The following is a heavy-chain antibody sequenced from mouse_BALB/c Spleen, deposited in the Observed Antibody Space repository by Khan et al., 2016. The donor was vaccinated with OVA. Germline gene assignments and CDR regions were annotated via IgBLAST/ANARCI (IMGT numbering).Heavy chain of an antibody. J-gene: IGHJ4*01. Sequence: EVELVESGGDLVKPGGSLKLSCAASGFTFSNYGMSWVRQTPDKRLEWVAIISTCGSYTYYPDSVKGRFTISRANATNTLYLQMSSLTSEDTAIYYCVRCLCGSRYAYYAIDYWGQGTSVTVSS. V-gene: IGHV5-6*01. D-gene: IGHD1-1*01. CDR3: VRCLCGSRYAYYAIDY. CDR1: GFTFSNYG. CDR2: ISTCGSYT.